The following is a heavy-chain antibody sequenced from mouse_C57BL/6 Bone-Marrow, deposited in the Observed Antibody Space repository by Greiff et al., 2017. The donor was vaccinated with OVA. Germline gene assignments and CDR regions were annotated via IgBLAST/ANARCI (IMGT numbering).Heavy chain of an antibody. CDR2: INPGTGGT. CDR1: GYSFTDYY. V-gene: IGHV1-42*01. Sequence: EVKLVESGAELVKPGASVKISCTASGYSFTDYYMHWVKQSPEKSLEWIGKINPGTGGTNYNQKFKAKATLTEDKSSTTYYLQLKSLTSDDSADYYSARDGDADWGQGTLVTVSA. CDR3: ARDGDAD. D-gene: IGHD1-2*01. J-gene: IGHJ3*01.